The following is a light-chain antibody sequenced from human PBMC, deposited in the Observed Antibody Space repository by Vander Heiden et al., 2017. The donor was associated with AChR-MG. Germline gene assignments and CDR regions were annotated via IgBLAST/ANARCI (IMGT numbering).Light chain of an antibody. V-gene: IGKV1-39*01. CDR2: DAS. CDR3: QQTYSNPRT. J-gene: IGKJ3*01. Sequence: DIKMTQSPSSLSAAVRDRVTITSRASQDINSYLNWYQQKPGKAPKLLIYDASSLQSGVPSRFSGSGSGTDFTLTISSLQPEDFAIFYCQQTYSNPRTFGPGTKVDI. CDR1: QDINSY.